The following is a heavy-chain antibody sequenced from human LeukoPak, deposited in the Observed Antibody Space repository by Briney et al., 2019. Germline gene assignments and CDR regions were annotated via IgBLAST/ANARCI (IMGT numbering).Heavy chain of an antibody. J-gene: IGHJ5*02. V-gene: IGHV4-59*01. Sequence: PSETLSLTCTVSGGSISTYYWSWLRQPPGKGLEWIGYIYYSGSTNYNPSLKSRVTISVDTSKNHFSLKLNSVTAADTAVYYCARGIAAYAPWGQGTLVTVSS. CDR3: ARGIAAYAP. CDR2: IYYSGST. CDR1: GGSISTYY. D-gene: IGHD6-13*01.